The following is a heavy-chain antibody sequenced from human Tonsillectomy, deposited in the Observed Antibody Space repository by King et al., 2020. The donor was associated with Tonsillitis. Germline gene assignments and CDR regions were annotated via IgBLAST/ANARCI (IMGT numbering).Heavy chain of an antibody. Sequence: QLQESGPGLVKPSETLSLTCTVSGGSISSSSYYWGWIRQPPGKGLEWIGSIYYSGSTYYNPSLKSRVTISVDTSKNQFSLKLSSVTAADTAVYYCAGGSGGWGGPYYFDYWGQGTLVTVSS. CDR2: IYYSGST. CDR3: AGGSGGWGGPYYFDY. J-gene: IGHJ4*02. CDR1: GGSISSSSYY. V-gene: IGHV4-39*07. D-gene: IGHD3-3*01.